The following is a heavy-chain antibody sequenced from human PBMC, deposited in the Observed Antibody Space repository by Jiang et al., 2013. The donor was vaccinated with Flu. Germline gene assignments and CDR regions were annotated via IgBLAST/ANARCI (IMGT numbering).Heavy chain of an antibody. CDR2: ISSKAHGETT. Sequence: QLLESGGGLVQPGRSLRLSCTTSGFTFGDYAVSWFRQAPGKGLEWVGFISSKAHGETTLYAASVKGRFIISRDDSRSIAYLQMNSLATEDTAVYYCLRGGNWAPIDYWGQGTLVTVSS. CDR3: LRGGNWAPIDY. V-gene: IGHV3-49*03. J-gene: IGHJ4*02. CDR1: GFTFGDYA. D-gene: IGHD1-1*01.